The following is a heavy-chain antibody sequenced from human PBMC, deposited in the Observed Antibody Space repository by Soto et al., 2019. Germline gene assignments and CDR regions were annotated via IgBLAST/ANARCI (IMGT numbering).Heavy chain of an antibody. Sequence: GASVKVSCKASGGTFSSYAISWVRQAPGQGLEWMGGIIPIFGTANYAQKFQGRVTITADESTSTAYMELSSLRSEDTAVYYCARERGYSYGPTYYFDYWGQGTLVTVSS. CDR1: GGTFSSYA. V-gene: IGHV1-69*13. CDR3: ARERGYSYGPTYYFDY. CDR2: IIPIFGTA. D-gene: IGHD5-18*01. J-gene: IGHJ4*02.